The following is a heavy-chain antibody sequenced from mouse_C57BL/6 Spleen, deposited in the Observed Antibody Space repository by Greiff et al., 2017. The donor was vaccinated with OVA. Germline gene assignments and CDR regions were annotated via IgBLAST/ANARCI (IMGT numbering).Heavy chain of an antibody. Sequence: EVQLVESGGGLVKPGGSLKLSCAASGFTFSDYGMHWVRQAPEKGLEWVAYISSGSSTIYYADTVKGRFTISRDNAKNTLFLQMTSLRSEDTAMYYGARRYYGSSYGWYFDVWGTGTTVTVSS. CDR2: ISSGSSTI. J-gene: IGHJ1*03. D-gene: IGHD1-1*01. V-gene: IGHV5-17*01. CDR3: ARRYYGSSYGWYFDV. CDR1: GFTFSDYG.